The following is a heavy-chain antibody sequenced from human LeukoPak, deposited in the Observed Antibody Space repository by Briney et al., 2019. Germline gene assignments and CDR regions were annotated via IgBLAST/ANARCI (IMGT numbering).Heavy chain of an antibody. D-gene: IGHD3-3*01. V-gene: IGHV1-18*01. Sequence: ASVKVSCKASGYTFTSYGISWVRQAPGQGLEWMGWISAYNGNTNYAQKLQGRVTMTADTSTSTAYMELRSLRSDDTAVYYCARSQGGDFWSGYYTGMAPEAFDIWGQGTMVIVSS. CDR3: ARSQGGDFWSGYYTGMAPEAFDI. CDR1: GYTFTSYG. J-gene: IGHJ3*02. CDR2: ISAYNGNT.